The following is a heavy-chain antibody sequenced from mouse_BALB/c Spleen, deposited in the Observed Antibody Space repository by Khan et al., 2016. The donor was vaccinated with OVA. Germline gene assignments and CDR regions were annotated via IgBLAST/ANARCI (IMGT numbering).Heavy chain of an antibody. V-gene: IGHV9-1*02. CDR3: ARVSAYWYFDV. CDR1: GYTFTNYG. CDR2: INTYTGEP. Sequence: QIQLVQSGPELMKPGETVKISCKASGYTFTNYGMNWVKQAPGKGLKWMGWINTYTGEPTYADDFKGRFVFSLETSASTAYLQLSNLTNEDMTTYFCARVSAYWYFDVWGAGTTVTVSS. D-gene: IGHD6-2*01. J-gene: IGHJ1*01.